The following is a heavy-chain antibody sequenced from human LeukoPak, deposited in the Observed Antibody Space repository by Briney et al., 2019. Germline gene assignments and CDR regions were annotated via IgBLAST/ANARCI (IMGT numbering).Heavy chain of an antibody. D-gene: IGHD5-24*01. J-gene: IGHJ6*03. CDR2: IYGSGDTT. Sequence: PGGCLRLSCAASGFTFSSYAMSWARQAPGKGLEWDSAIYGSGDTTYYADSVKGRFTVSRDNSKNTLYLQMDGLRAEDTAVYYCAKMAGMTRQVYYMDVWGKGATVTVSS. CDR3: AKMAGMTRQVYYMDV. V-gene: IGHV3-23*01. CDR1: GFTFSSYA.